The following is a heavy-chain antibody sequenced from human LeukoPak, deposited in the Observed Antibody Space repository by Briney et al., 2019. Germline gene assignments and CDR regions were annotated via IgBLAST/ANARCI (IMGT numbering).Heavy chain of an antibody. CDR3: ARETEYYDILTGLFDS. V-gene: IGHV6-1*01. CDR2: TYYRSKWYN. J-gene: IGHJ4*02. CDR1: GDSVSSNSAA. Sequence: SQTLSLTCAISGDSVSSNSAAWNWIRQSPSRGLEWLGRTYYRSKWYNDYAVSVKSRITINPDTSKYQFSLQLNSVTPEDTAVYYCARETEYYDILTGLFDSWGQGTLVTVSS. D-gene: IGHD3-9*01.